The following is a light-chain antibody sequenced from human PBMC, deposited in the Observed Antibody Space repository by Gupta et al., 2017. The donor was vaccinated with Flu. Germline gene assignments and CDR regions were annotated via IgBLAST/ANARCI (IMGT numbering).Light chain of an antibody. CDR1: QDIDNY. V-gene: IGKV1-33*01. Sequence: GDRVTITCQASQDIDNYLNWYQQKPGNAPQLLIHDASSLEPGVPSRFSGSGSGTDFTFTISSLHPEDTATYYCHQVDSLPYSFGQGTKLEIK. J-gene: IGKJ2*03. CDR2: DAS. CDR3: HQVDSLPYS.